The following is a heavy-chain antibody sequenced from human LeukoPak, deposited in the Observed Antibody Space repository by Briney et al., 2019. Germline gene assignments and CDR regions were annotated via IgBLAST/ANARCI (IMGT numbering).Heavy chain of an antibody. CDR3: AGSGYYYDNREDAFDI. CDR1: GGFISSYY. D-gene: IGHD3-22*01. V-gene: IGHV4-59*08. CDR2: IYYSGST. Sequence: PSETLSLTCTVSGGFISSYYWIWMRQPPGKGLELIGFIYYSGSTNYNPSLKSRVTISIDTSKKQFSLKMSSVTAADTAVYYCAGSGYYYDNREDAFDIWGQGTMVTVSS. J-gene: IGHJ3*02.